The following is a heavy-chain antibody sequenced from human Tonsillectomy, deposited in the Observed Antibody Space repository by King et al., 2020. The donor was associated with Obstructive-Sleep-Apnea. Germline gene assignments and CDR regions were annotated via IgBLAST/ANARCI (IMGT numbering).Heavy chain of an antibody. CDR2: IKSKTDGGTT. CDR1: GFIFSNAW. J-gene: IGHJ4*02. Sequence: EVQLVESGGGLVKPGGSLRLSCAASGFIFSNAWMSWVRQAPGKGLEWVGRIKSKTDGGTTDYAAPVKGSFTMSRDDSKNTLYLQMNSLKTEDTAVYYCTTVTPHLWSPRHDYWGQGTLVTVSS. CDR3: TTVTPHLWSPRHDY. V-gene: IGHV3-15*01. D-gene: IGHD3-16*01.